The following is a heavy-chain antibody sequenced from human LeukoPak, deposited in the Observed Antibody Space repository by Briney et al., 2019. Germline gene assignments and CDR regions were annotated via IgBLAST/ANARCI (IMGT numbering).Heavy chain of an antibody. CDR2: ISAYNGNT. D-gene: IGHD2-15*01. V-gene: IGHV1-18*01. CDR1: GYSFTSYG. CDR3: ARVPSGGPFDY. J-gene: IGHJ4*02. Sequence: GASVKVFCKASGYSFTSYGITWVRQAPGQGLEWMGWISAYNGNTNYAQRLQGRVTMTTDTSTSTAYMELRSLTSDDTAVYYCARVPSGGPFDYWGQGTLVTVSP.